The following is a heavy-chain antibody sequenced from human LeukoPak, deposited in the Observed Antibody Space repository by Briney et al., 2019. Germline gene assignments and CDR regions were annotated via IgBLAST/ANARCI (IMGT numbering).Heavy chain of an antibody. CDR3: AKDSAYGGAKTPFDY. CDR2: IRWNSGSI. D-gene: IGHD4-23*01. J-gene: IGHJ4*02. V-gene: IGHV3-9*01. CDR1: GFTFYDCA. Sequence: PGGSLRLSCAASGFTFYDCAMPWVRQAPGKGLEWGSGIRWNSGSIGYADSVKGRFTISRDNAKNSLYLQMNSLRAEDTALYYCAKDSAYGGAKTPFDYWGQGTLVTVSS.